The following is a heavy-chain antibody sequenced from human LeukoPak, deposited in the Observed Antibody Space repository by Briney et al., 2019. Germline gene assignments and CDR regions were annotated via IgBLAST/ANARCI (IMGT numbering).Heavy chain of an antibody. CDR1: GFIFSSYA. Sequence: GGSLRLSCAASGFIFSSYAMSWVRQAPGKGLEWVSSIRGSGGSTYYADSVKGRFTISRDNSKNTLYLQMNSLGAEDTGMYYCARHSSGNLQPFDSWGQGTLVSVSS. J-gene: IGHJ4*02. V-gene: IGHV3-23*01. CDR3: ARHSSGNLQPFDS. CDR2: IRGSGGST. D-gene: IGHD3-22*01.